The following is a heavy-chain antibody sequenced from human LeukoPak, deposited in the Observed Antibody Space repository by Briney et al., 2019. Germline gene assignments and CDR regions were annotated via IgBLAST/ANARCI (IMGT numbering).Heavy chain of an antibody. Sequence: PSETLSLTCTVSGGSISSGGYYWSWIRQHPGKGLEWIGYIYYSGSTYYNPSLKSRVTISVDTSKNQFSLKLSSVTAADTAVYYCARSYCSSTSCYGDPARFDYWGQGTLVTVSS. J-gene: IGHJ4*02. CDR2: IYYSGST. D-gene: IGHD2-2*01. CDR1: GGSISSGGYY. CDR3: ARSYCSSTSCYGDPARFDY. V-gene: IGHV4-31*03.